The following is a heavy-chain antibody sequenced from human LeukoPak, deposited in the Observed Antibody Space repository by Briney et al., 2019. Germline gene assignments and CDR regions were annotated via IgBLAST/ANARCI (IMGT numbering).Heavy chain of an antibody. Sequence: GGSLRLSCEASGFPFSTYIMNWVRQAPGKGLEWVSSISSSSSYIYYTDSMKGRFTISRDNAKNSLYLQMNNLRAEDTAVYYCARDRRYFDTGGLGGPDYWGQGTLVTVSS. J-gene: IGHJ4*02. D-gene: IGHD2-8*02. CDR1: GFPFSTYI. V-gene: IGHV3-21*01. CDR3: ARDRRYFDTGGLGGPDY. CDR2: ISSSSSYI.